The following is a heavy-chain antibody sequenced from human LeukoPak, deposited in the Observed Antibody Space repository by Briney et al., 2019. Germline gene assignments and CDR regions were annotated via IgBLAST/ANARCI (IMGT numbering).Heavy chain of an antibody. CDR1: GFTFSSYA. CDR3: ARDRAYGDGMDV. D-gene: IGHD2-8*01. V-gene: IGHV3-30*04. J-gene: IGHJ6*02. Sequence: GRSLRLSCAASGFTFSSYAMHWVRQAPGKGLEWVAVISYDGSNKYYADSVKGRFTISRDNSKNTLYLQMNSPRAEHTAVYYCARDRAYGDGMDVGGQGTTVTVSS. CDR2: ISYDGSNK.